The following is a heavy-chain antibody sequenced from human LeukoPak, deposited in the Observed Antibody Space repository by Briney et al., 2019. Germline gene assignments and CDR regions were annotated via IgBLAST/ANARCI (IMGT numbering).Heavy chain of an antibody. V-gene: IGHV3-23*01. CDR2: ISGSGRSL. CDR1: GFNSNDYV. CDR3: ATEVVY. Sequence: GGSLRLSCAASGFNSNDYVMSWVRQAPGKGLEWVSSISGSGRSLYYADSIKGRFNISRDNSKHILYLQMDSLRAEDTAIYYCATEVVYWGEGALVTVS. J-gene: IGHJ4*02.